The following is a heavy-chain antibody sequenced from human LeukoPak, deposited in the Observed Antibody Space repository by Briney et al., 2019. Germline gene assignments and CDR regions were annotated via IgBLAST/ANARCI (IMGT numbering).Heavy chain of an antibody. J-gene: IGHJ5*02. V-gene: IGHV4-59*01. CDR1: GGSISSYY. CDR2: IYYSGST. CDR3: AREGRSSGWYWFDP. D-gene: IGHD6-19*01. Sequence: SETLSLTCTVSGGSISSYYWSLIRQPPGKGLEWIGYIYYSGSTNYNPSLKSRVTISVDTSKNQFSLKLSSVTAADTAVYYCAREGRSSGWYWFDPWGQGTLVTVSS.